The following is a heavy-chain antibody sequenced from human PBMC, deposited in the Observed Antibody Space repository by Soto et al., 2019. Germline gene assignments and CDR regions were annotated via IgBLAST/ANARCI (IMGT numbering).Heavy chain of an antibody. CDR1: GFTFNTYV. J-gene: IGHJ6*02. Sequence: EVRLLESGGGLVQPGGSLRLSCAASGFTFNTYVMTWVRQAPGKGLEWVSGVSGSGANTFLAGSVKGRFTISRDNSKNTLYLQMNSLRVEDTAVYYCARRGFLGKSPFYYGMDVWGQGTTVTVSS. CDR3: ARRGFLGKSPFYYGMDV. D-gene: IGHD2-15*01. CDR2: VSGSGANT. V-gene: IGHV3-23*01.